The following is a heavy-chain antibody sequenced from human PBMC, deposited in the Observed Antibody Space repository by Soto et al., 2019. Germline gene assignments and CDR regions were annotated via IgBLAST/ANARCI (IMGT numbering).Heavy chain of an antibody. CDR2: MYYTGST. V-gene: IGHV4-30-4*01. D-gene: IGHD3-22*01. J-gene: IGHJ4*02. CDR3: ARAFDDSSGYYGGLGY. Sequence: SETLSLTCTVSGGSIGSGDYYWSWICQPPGKGLEWIGYMYYTGSTYYNPSLKSRVTISVDASKNQFSLKLSSVTAADTAVYYCARAFDDSSGYYGGLGYWGQGTLVTVSS. CDR1: GGSIGSGDYY.